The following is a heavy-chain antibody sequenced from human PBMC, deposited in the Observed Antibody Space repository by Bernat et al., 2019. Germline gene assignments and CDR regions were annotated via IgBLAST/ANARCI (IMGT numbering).Heavy chain of an antibody. V-gene: IGHV3-72*01. CDR2: TKNKANSYTT. CDR3: ARKATGSSVSAFDI. Sequence: EVQLVESGGGLVQPGGSLRLSCAASGFTFTDHYMDWVRQAPGKGLEWVGRTKNKANSYTTLYAASVKDRFTISRDASKNLLYLQMNSLKTEDTAVYYCARKATGSSVSAFDIWGQGTVVTVSS. CDR1: GFTFTDHY. J-gene: IGHJ3*02. D-gene: IGHD1-26*01.